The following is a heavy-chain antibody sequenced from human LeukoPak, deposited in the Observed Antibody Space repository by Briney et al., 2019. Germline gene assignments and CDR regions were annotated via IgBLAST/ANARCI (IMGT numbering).Heavy chain of an antibody. J-gene: IGHJ4*02. CDR1: GGTLGADT. V-gene: IGHV1-69*13. CDR2: IIPLFGTA. Sequence: ASVKVSCKASGGTLGADTVTWVRQAPGQGLEWMGGIIPLFGTANYARNFQGRVTITADQSTNTVYMELSSLKSEDTGVYYCARGSVVVPAATFDYWGQGTLVTVSS. CDR3: ARGSVVVPAATFDY. D-gene: IGHD2-2*01.